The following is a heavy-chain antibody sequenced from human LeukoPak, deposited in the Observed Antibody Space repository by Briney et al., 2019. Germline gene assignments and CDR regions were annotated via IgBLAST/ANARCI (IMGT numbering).Heavy chain of an antibody. CDR2: RQSNGYT. D-gene: IGHD4-17*01. Sequence: SETLSLTCDLSGHSLSGYYSSWLRQPPGKGLEWITYRQSNGYTEYYPSLMSRVTISLNTSKRQLSLKLTSVTAADTAVYYCARGVYGAYFDFWGQGTLVTVSS. CDR1: GHSLSGYY. J-gene: IGHJ4*02. CDR3: ARGVYGAYFDF. V-gene: IGHV4-59*01.